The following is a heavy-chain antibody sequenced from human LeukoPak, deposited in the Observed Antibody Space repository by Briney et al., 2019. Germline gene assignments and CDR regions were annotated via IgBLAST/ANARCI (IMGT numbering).Heavy chain of an antibody. Sequence: SQTLSLTCAISGDSVSSNSAAWNWIRQSPSRGLEWLGRTYYRSKWYNDYAVSVKSRITINPDTSKNQFSLQLSSVTPEDTAVYYCARDREEQIFGAVEPKNYYYYGMDVWGQGTTVTVSS. CDR3: ARDREEQIFGAVEPKNYYYYGMDV. J-gene: IGHJ6*02. D-gene: IGHD3-3*01. V-gene: IGHV6-1*01. CDR2: TYYRSKWYN. CDR1: GDSVSSNSAA.